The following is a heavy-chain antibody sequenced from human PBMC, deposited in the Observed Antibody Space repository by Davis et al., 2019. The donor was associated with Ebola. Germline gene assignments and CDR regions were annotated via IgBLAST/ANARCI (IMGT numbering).Heavy chain of an antibody. D-gene: IGHD3-16*01. Sequence: AASVKVSCKASGYTFTGYYLYWVRQAPGQGLEWMGRINPNSGGTNYAQKFQGRVTMTRDTSISTAYMELSRLRSDDTAVYYCARGGRALEGFDYWGQGTLVTVSS. CDR2: INPNSGGT. CDR3: ARGGRALEGFDY. V-gene: IGHV1-2*06. CDR1: GYTFTGYY. J-gene: IGHJ4*02.